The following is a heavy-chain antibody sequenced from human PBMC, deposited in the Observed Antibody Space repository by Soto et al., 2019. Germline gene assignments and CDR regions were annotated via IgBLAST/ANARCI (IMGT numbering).Heavy chain of an antibody. CDR2: IYYSGST. CDR3: ARARVLVPAAPGNWFDP. J-gene: IGHJ5*02. CDR1: GGSTSSGGYY. D-gene: IGHD2-2*01. V-gene: IGHV4-61*08. Sequence: SETLSLTCTVSGGSTSSGGYYWSWIRQHPGKGLEWIGYIYYSGSTNYNPSLKSRVTISVDTSKNQFSLKLSSVTAADTAVYYCARARVLVPAAPGNWFDPWGQGTLVTSPQ.